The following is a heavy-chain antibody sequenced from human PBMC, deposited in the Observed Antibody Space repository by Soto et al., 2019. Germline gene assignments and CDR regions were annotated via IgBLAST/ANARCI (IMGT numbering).Heavy chain of an antibody. V-gene: IGHV4-34*01. CDR3: ARKRSLGVLRYFDWLPYFDY. CDR1: GGSFSGYY. CDR2: INHSGST. Sequence: SETLSLTCAVYGGSFSGYYWSWIRQPPGKGLEWIGEINHSGSTNYNPSLKSRVTISVDTSKNQFSLKLSSVTAADTAVYYCARKRSLGVLRYFDWLPYFDYWGQGTLVTVSS. D-gene: IGHD3-9*01. J-gene: IGHJ4*02.